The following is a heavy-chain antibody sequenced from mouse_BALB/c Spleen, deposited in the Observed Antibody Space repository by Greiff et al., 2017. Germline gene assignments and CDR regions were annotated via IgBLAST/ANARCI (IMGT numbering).Heavy chain of an antibody. J-gene: IGHJ2*01. CDR1: GYTFTSYW. V-gene: IGHV1-87*01. CDR2: IYPGDGDT. CDR3: ARDYGYDFDY. D-gene: IGHD1-2*01. Sequence: VQLQQSGAELARPGASVKLSCKASGYTFTSYWMQWVKQRPGQGLEWIGAIYPGDGDTRYTQKFKGKATLTADKSSSTAYMQLSSLASEDSAVYYCARDYGYDFDYWGQGTTLTVSS.